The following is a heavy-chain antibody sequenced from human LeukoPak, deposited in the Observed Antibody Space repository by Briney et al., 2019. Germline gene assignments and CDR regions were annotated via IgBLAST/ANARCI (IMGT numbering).Heavy chain of an antibody. J-gene: IGHJ4*02. CDR1: GFTFSSYA. CDR3: AKDIGYCSSTSCYGGVFDY. CDR2: ISGSGGST. D-gene: IGHD2-2*01. V-gene: IGHV3-23*01. Sequence: GGSLRLSCAASGFTFSSYAMSWVRQAPGKGLEWVSAISGSGGSTYYADSVKGRFTISRDNSKNTLYLQMNSLRAEDTAVYYCAKDIGYCSSTSCYGGVFDYWGQGNLVTVSS.